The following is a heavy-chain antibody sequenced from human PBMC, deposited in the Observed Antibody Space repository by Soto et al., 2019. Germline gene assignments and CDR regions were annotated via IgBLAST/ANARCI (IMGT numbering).Heavy chain of an antibody. D-gene: IGHD2-15*01. CDR1: GGTFSSYT. Sequence: ASVKVSCKASGGTFSSYTISWVRQAPGQGLEWMGRIIPILGIANYAQKFQGRVTITADKSTSTAYMELSSLRSEDTAVYYCARVDCSGGSCYSRYFQHWGQGTLVTVSS. CDR3: ARVDCSGGSCYSRYFQH. V-gene: IGHV1-69*02. CDR2: IIPILGIA. J-gene: IGHJ1*01.